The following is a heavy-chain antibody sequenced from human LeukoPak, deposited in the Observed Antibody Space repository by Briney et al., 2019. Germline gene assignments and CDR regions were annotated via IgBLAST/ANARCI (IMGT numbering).Heavy chain of an antibody. Sequence: GGSLRLSCAASGFTFSSYSMNWVRQAPGKGLEWVSSISSSGSYIYYADSVKGRFTISRDNAKNSLYLQMNSLRAEDTAVYYCARGGRGYYDSSGYYRGGAFDIWGQGTMVTVSS. J-gene: IGHJ3*02. CDR2: ISSSGSYI. V-gene: IGHV3-21*01. CDR1: GFTFSSYS. CDR3: ARGGRGYYDSSGYYRGGAFDI. D-gene: IGHD3-22*01.